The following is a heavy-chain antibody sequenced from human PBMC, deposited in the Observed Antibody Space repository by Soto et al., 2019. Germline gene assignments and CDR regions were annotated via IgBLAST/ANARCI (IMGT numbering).Heavy chain of an antibody. CDR3: ARGLTYYYGSGSYRAPMDV. V-gene: IGHV1-46*01. CDR2: INPSGGST. Sequence: QVQLVQSGAEVKKPGASVKVSCKASGYTFTSYYMHWVRQAPGQGLEWMGIINPSGGSTSYAQKFQGRGTMTRDTSTSTVYMELSSLRSEDTAVYYCARGLTYYYGSGSYRAPMDVWGQGTTVTVSS. CDR1: GYTFTSYY. J-gene: IGHJ6*02. D-gene: IGHD3-10*01.